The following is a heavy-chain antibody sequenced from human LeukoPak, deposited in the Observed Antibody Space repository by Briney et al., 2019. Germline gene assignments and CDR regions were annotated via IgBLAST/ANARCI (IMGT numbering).Heavy chain of an antibody. CDR2: ISGSGGST. CDR1: GFTFSSYA. CDR3: AKSTVTSYYMDV. J-gene: IGHJ6*03. V-gene: IGHV3-23*01. Sequence: GGSLRLSCAASGFTFSSYAMSWVRQAPGKGLEGGSAISGSGGSTYYADSVKGRFTISRDNSKNTLYLQMNSLRAEDRAVYYCAKSTVTSYYMDVWGKGTTVTVSS. D-gene: IGHD4-17*01.